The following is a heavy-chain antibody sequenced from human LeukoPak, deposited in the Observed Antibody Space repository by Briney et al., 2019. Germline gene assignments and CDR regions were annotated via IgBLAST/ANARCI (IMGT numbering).Heavy chain of an antibody. D-gene: IGHD6-19*01. Sequence: GGSLRLSCAASGFTFSSYSMNWVRQAPGKGLEWVSSISSSSSYIYYADSVKGRFTISRDNAKNSLYLQMNSLRAEDTAVYYCASPKTYSSGWYSGNDAFDIWGQGTMVTASS. CDR1: GFTFSSYS. V-gene: IGHV3-21*01. J-gene: IGHJ3*02. CDR3: ASPKTYSSGWYSGNDAFDI. CDR2: ISSSSSYI.